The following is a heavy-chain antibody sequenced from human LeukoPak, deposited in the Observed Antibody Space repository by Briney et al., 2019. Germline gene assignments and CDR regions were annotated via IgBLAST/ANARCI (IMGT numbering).Heavy chain of an antibody. Sequence: PGGSLRLSCAASGFSFSMYWMTWVRQAPGKGLEWVANIKQDAGEISYQDSVKGRFTISRDNGKNSLFLQMNSLRVEDTGVYYCARDTSPMSGPIASDAFDIWGQGTTVTVSS. D-gene: IGHD1-14*01. CDR3: ARDTSPMSGPIASDAFDI. CDR2: IKQDAGEI. CDR1: GFSFSMYW. J-gene: IGHJ3*02. V-gene: IGHV3-7*01.